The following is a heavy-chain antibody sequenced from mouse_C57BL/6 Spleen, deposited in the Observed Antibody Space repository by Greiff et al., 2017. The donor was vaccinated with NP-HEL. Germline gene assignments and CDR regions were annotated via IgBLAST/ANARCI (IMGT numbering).Heavy chain of an antibody. CDR3: ARHYYDYDAMDY. Sequence: DVMLVESGGGLVQPGGSLKLSCAASGFTFSDYGMAWVRQAPRKGPEWVAFISNLAYSIYYADTVTGRFTISRENAKNTLYLEMSSLRSEDTAMYYCARHYYDYDAMDYWGQGTSVTVSS. J-gene: IGHJ4*01. V-gene: IGHV5-15*01. D-gene: IGHD1-1*01. CDR1: GFTFSDYG. CDR2: ISNLAYSI.